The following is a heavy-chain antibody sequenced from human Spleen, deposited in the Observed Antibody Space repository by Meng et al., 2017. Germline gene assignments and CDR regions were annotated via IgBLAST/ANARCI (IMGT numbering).Heavy chain of an antibody. CDR2: INTDNENT. Sequence: ASVKVSCKASGYTFTSYGISWVRQAPGQGLEWMGWINTDNENTHYAQELQGRVTMTTDIPTNTAYMELRSLRSDDTAVYYCARDHRRSSTRQKAFDIWGQGTVVTVSS. V-gene: IGHV1-18*01. D-gene: IGHD2-2*01. J-gene: IGHJ3*02. CDR3: ARDHRRSSTRQKAFDI. CDR1: GYTFTSYG.